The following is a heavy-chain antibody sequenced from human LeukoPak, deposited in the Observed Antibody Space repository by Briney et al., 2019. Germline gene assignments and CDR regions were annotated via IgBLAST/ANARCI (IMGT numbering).Heavy chain of an antibody. V-gene: IGHV3-7*03. CDR3: AKPGIAARPDFEYFQH. CDR1: GFTFSNYW. Sequence: GGSLRLSCEGSGFTFSNYWMGWVRQAPGKGLQWVANIKTDGSEKYYVDSVKGRFTISRDNAKNSLYLQMNSLRAEDTAVYYCAKPGIAARPDFEYFQHWGQGTLVTVSS. CDR2: IKTDGSEK. J-gene: IGHJ1*01. D-gene: IGHD6-6*01.